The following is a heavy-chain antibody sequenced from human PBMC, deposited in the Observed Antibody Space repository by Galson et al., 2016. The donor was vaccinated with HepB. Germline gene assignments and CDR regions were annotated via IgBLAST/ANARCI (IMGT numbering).Heavy chain of an antibody. CDR1: GTSIRRYY. CDR3: ATITFAHGFDI. V-gene: IGHV4-59*12. J-gene: IGHJ3*02. Sequence: TLSLTCTVSGTSIRRYYWSWIRQSPGKGLEWIGFIYHLGNTDYNPSLESRVTISLDTSKSLFSLVVRSVTAADTAFYYCATITFAHGFDIWGQGAAVTVSS. CDR2: IYHLGNT. D-gene: IGHD3-10*01.